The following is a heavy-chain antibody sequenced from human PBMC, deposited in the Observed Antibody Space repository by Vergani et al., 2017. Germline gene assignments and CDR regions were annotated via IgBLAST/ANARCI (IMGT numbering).Heavy chain of an antibody. J-gene: IGHJ5*02. CDR1: GGSISSYY. D-gene: IGHD3-10*01. CDR3: AREGGSGSLFDP. Sequence: QVQLQESGPGLVKPSETLSLTCTVSGGSISSYYWSWIRQPPGKGLEWIGYIYYSGSTNYNPSLKSRVTISVDTSKNQFSLKLSSVTAADTAVYYCAREGGSGSLFDPWGQGTLVT. CDR2: IYYSGST. V-gene: IGHV4-59*01.